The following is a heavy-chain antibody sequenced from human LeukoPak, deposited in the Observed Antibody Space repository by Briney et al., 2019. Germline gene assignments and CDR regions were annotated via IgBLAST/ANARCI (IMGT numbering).Heavy chain of an antibody. D-gene: IGHD5/OR15-5a*01. CDR1: GYTFTGYY. CDR3: ARISIPFYVDKVGYMDV. CDR2: INPNSGGT. V-gene: IGHV1-2*02. Sequence: ASVKVSCKASGYTFTGYYMHWVRQAPGQGLEWMGWINPNSGGTNYAQKFQGRVTMTRDTSISTAYMELSRLRSDDTAVYYCARISIPFYVDKVGYMDVWGKGTRSPSP. J-gene: IGHJ6*03.